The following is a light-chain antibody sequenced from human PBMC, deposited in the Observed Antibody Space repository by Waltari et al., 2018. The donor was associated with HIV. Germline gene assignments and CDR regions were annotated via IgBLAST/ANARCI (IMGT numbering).Light chain of an antibody. Sequence: QSALTQPASVSGSPGQSITISCTGTSSDIGGYNFVSWYQQHPGRAPRLMIYGVPRRPPGFSKLFSGPRSGNTASLTISGLQAEDEADYYCSSYTSSATGVLFGGGTTLTVL. CDR2: GVP. V-gene: IGLV2-14*01. CDR1: SSDIGGYNF. CDR3: SSYTSSATGVL. J-gene: IGLJ2*01.